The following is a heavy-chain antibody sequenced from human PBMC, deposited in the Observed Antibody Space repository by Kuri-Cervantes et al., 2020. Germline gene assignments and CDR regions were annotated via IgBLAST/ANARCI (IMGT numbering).Heavy chain of an antibody. J-gene: IGHJ4*02. CDR1: GFTFGDYA. V-gene: IGHV3-7*01. CDR3: VRETAGPAY. D-gene: IGHD6-13*01. CDR2: IKEDGSET. Sequence: GESLKISCTASGFTFGDYAMSWFRQAPGKGLEWLANIKEDGSETYYVESVRGRFTISRDNAKNTLFLQMNGLRVEDTAIYYCVRETAGPAYRGQGTLVTVSS.